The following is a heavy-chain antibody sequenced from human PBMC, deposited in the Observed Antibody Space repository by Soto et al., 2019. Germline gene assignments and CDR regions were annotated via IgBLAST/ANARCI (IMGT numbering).Heavy chain of an antibody. CDR1: GDSVTRSNW. D-gene: IGHD6-19*01. CDR2: IYHSGNT. J-gene: IGHJ6*02. Sequence: SETLSLTCAVSGDSVTRSNWWSWVRQSPGKGLEWIGEIYHSGNTKYNPSLKSRVTMSVDKSKNQFSLNLASVTAADTAVYYCATSGWSEDFYYYYGMDVWGPGTTVTVSS. V-gene: IGHV4-4*02. CDR3: ATSGWSEDFYYYYGMDV.